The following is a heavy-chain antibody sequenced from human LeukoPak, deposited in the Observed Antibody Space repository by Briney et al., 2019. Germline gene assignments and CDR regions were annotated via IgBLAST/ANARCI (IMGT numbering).Heavy chain of an antibody. D-gene: IGHD2-2*01. CDR1: GGSIRSYF. J-gene: IGHJ6*03. CDR3: ARCVVPAAIWSEAYYMDV. CDR2: ISYNGST. V-gene: IGHV4-59*01. Sequence: SGTLSLTCTVSGGSIRSYFWSWIRQPPGKGLEWIAYISYNGSTKYNPSLKSRATISVDTSKNQFSLKLRSLTAADTAVYYCARCVVPAAIWSEAYYMDVWGKGATVTVSS.